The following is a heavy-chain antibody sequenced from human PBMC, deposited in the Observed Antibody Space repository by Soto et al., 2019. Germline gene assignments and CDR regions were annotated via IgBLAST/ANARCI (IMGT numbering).Heavy chain of an antibody. CDR2: IWYDGSNK. J-gene: IGHJ4*02. D-gene: IGHD1-26*01. CDR3: TRDPYGGSRYYFGS. Sequence: GVSLRLSCAASGFSFSNYAMHWVRQAPGKGLEWVAVIWYDGSNKYYADSVKGRFTISKDNSQNTLYLQMNSLRAEDTAVYYCTRDPYGGSRYYFGSWGQGTLVTVSS. V-gene: IGHV3-33*01. CDR1: GFSFSNYA.